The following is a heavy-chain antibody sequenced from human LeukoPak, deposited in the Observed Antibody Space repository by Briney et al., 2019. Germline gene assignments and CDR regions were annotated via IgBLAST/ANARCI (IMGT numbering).Heavy chain of an antibody. CDR1: GFTFSSYW. Sequence: GGSLRLSCAASGFTFSSYWMHWVRQAPGKGLVWVSRINSDGSSTIYADSVKGRFTISRDNAKNSLYLQMNSLRAEDTAVYYCARGVRYFDWLPPNYFDYWGQGTLVTVSS. CDR2: INSDGSST. CDR3: ARGVRYFDWLPPNYFDY. D-gene: IGHD3-9*01. J-gene: IGHJ4*02. V-gene: IGHV3-74*01.